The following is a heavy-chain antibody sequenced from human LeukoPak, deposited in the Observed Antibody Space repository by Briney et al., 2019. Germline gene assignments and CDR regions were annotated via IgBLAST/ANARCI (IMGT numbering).Heavy chain of an antibody. V-gene: IGHV4-59*01. J-gene: IGHJ3*02. CDR3: AGGQCGGDCYSEWAFDI. D-gene: IGHD2-21*02. CDR1: GGSISSYY. CDR2: IYYSGST. Sequence: SETLSLTCTVSGGSISSYYWSWIRQPPGKGLEWIGYIYYSGSTNYNPSLKSRVTISVDTSKNQFSLKLSSVTAADTAVYYCAGGQCGGDCYSEWAFDIWGQGTMVTVSS.